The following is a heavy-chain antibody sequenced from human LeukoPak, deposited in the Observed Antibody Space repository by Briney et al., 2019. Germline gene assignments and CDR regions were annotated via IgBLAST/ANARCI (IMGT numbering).Heavy chain of an antibody. CDR2: TYYSGRT. Sequence: PSETLSLTCILSSGSICSYNWGWIRPPPGQGLEWIGDTYYSGRTNSNPSSKSLVTTSIDTSKTPCSLNLSSVTAAVTAGDKGARGLRFFDLWGQGTLVTVSS. CDR3: ARGLRFFDL. CDR1: SGSICSYN. D-gene: IGHD3-16*01. V-gene: IGHV4-59*01. J-gene: IGHJ5*02.